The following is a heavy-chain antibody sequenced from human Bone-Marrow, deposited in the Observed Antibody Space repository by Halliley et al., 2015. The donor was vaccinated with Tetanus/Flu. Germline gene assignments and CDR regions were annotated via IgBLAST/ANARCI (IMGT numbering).Heavy chain of an antibody. J-gene: IGHJ6*02. Sequence: TLSLTCAVYGGSFGDSGYYWNWCRQPPGKGLEWLGEIIPYGNINYNQSLQSRVTISVDTSKNQFSLKLSSVSAADTAVYYCARGHRVSNGWGTYYNYGMDAGGQGTAVSVSS. V-gene: IGHV4-34*01. CDR1: GGSFGDSGYY. CDR3: ARGHRVSNGWGTYYNYGMDA. CDR2: IIPYGNI. D-gene: IGHD6-19*01.